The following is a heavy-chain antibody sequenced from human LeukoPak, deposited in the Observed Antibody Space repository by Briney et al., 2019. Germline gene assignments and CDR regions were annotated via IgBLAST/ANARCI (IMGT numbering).Heavy chain of an antibody. Sequence: GGALRLSCAASGFTVNSNYMSWVRQAPGEGLEWVSLIYSGGSTYYADSVKGRFTISRDNSKNTLYLQMNSLRAEDTAVYYRARRAGGYSHPYDYWGQGTLVTVSS. V-gene: IGHV3-53*01. CDR3: ARRAGGYSHPYDY. CDR2: IYSGGST. D-gene: IGHD4-23*01. J-gene: IGHJ4*02. CDR1: GFTVNSNY.